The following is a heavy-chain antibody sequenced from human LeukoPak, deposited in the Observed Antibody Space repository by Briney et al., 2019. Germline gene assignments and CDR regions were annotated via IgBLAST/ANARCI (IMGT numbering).Heavy chain of an antibody. J-gene: IGHJ4*02. CDR1: GFTFSSYA. V-gene: IGHV3-23*01. Sequence: GGSLRLSCAASGFTFSSYAMSWVRQAPGKGLEWVSAISGSGGSTYYADSVKGRFTISRDNSKNTLYLQMNSLRAEDTAVYYCAKDLXGAYYDFWSGYSPVDYWGQGTLVTVSS. CDR2: ISGSGGST. D-gene: IGHD3-3*01. CDR3: AKDLXGAYYDFWSGYSPVDY.